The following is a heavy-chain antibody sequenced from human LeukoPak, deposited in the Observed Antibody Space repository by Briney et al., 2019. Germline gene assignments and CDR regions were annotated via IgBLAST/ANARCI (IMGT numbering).Heavy chain of an antibody. Sequence: SETLSLTCTVSDGSISTYYWSWIRQPPGKGLEWIGYIYYSGSTNYNPSLKSRVTMSVDTSENQFSLELTSVTAADTAMYYCARMVIRAYCSGGSCYEHAFDIWGQGTMVTVSS. J-gene: IGHJ3*02. CDR3: ARMVIRAYCSGGSCYEHAFDI. CDR1: DGSISTYY. V-gene: IGHV4-59*08. D-gene: IGHD2-15*01. CDR2: IYYSGST.